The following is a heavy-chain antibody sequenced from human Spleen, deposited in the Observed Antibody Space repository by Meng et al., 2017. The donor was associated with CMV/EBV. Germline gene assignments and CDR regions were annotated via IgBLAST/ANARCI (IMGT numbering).Heavy chain of an antibody. V-gene: IGHV3-30*02. Sequence: GGSLRLSCAASGFTFSSYGMHWVRQAPGKGLEWVAFIRYDGSNKYYADSVKGRFTISRDNSKNTLYLQMNSLRAEDTAVYYCAKNSGSYHYYYGMDVWGQGTTVTVSS. J-gene: IGHJ6*02. CDR3: AKNSGSYHYYYGMDV. D-gene: IGHD1-26*01. CDR1: GFTFSSYG. CDR2: IRYDGSNK.